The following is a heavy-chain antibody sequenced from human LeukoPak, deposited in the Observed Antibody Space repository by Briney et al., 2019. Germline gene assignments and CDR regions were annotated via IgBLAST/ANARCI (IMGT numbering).Heavy chain of an antibody. J-gene: IGHJ4*02. CDR1: GFTFSSYA. CDR2: ISGSGGST. CDR3: AKATGFYGPSY. Sequence: TGGSLRLSCAASGFTFSSYAMSWVRQAPGKGLEWVSAISGSGGSTHYAGSVKGRFTISRDNSKNTLYLQMNSLRAEDTAVYSCAKATGFYGPSYWGQGPLVTVSS. D-gene: IGHD2/OR15-2a*01. V-gene: IGHV3-23*01.